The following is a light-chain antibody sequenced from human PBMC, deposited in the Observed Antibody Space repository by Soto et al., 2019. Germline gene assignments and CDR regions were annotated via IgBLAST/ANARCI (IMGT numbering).Light chain of an antibody. CDR1: ISDVGRYNL. CDR2: EDI. J-gene: IGLJ2*01. V-gene: IGLV2-23*01. CDR3: CSYAGCASVV. Sequence: QSALTQPASVSGSPGQSITISCTGTISDVGRYNLVSWYQQHPDKAPKLIIYEDIERPSGVSHRFSGSTSGNTASLTISGLQTEDEAKYFCCSYAGCASVVFGGGTKVTVL.